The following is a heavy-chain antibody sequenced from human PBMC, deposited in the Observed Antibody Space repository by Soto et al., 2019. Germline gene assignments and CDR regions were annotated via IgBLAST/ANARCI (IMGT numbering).Heavy chain of an antibody. Sequence: ETLSLTCTVSGGSISSYYWSWIRQPPGKGLEWIGYIYYSGSTNYNPSLKSRVTISVDTSKNQFSLKLSSVTAADTAVYYCAGRSVVTHAFDIWGQGTMVTVSS. J-gene: IGHJ3*02. CDR3: AGRSVVTHAFDI. D-gene: IGHD2-15*01. CDR1: GGSISSYY. CDR2: IYYSGST. V-gene: IGHV4-59*01.